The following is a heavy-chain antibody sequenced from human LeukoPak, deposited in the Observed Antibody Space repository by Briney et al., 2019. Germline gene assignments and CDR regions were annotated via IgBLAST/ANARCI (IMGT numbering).Heavy chain of an antibody. J-gene: IGHJ2*01. CDR1: GYTFTAHY. D-gene: IGHD3-10*01. Sequence: ASVKLSCKASGYTFTAHYIHWVRQAPGQGLEWMGWIDRNRGGTNYAQKFLGSVTITGDTSVNTAFMELSRLRSDDTAIYYCARGRGTTMVRGVITNYFDLWGRGSLVTLSS. V-gene: IGHV1-2*02. CDR2: IDRNRGGT. CDR3: ARGRGTTMVRGVITNYFDL.